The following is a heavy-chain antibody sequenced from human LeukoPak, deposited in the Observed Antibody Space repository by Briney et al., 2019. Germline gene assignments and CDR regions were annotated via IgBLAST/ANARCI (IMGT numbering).Heavy chain of an antibody. CDR2: IYSGGST. D-gene: IGHD2-15*01. CDR1: GFTVSSNY. J-gene: IGHJ6*02. Sequence: GGSLRLSCAASGFTVSSNYMSWFRQAAGKGLEWVSVIYSGGSTYYADSVKGRFTISRDNSKNTLYLQMNSLRAEDTAVYYCARENALHCSGGSCYLIGYYGMDVWGQGTTVTVSS. CDR3: ARENALHCSGGSCYLIGYYGMDV. V-gene: IGHV3-53*01.